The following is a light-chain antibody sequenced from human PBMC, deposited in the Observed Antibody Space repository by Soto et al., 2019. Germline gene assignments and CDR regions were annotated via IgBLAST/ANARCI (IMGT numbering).Light chain of an antibody. CDR3: QQRSNRPPFT. Sequence: EIVLAQYSTPLSLSPGERATLSCRASQSVSSYLAWYQQKPGQAPRLLIYDASNRATGIPARFSGSGSGTDYTLTISSRVHAEFAASYCQQRSNRPPFTFGQGTRLEIK. J-gene: IGKJ5*01. V-gene: IGKV3-11*01. CDR2: DAS. CDR1: QSVSSY.